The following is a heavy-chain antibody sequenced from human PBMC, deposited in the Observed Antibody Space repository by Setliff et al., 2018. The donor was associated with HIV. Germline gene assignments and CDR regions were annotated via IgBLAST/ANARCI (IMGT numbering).Heavy chain of an antibody. CDR3: ARDQPQDYDSLTGYYTGRYFDY. D-gene: IGHD3-9*01. Sequence: SETLSLTCPVSGYSISSGYYWGWIRQSPGKGLEWIGSIYHSGRTYYNPSLKSRVTISVDTSKNQFSLKLTSVTAADTAVYYCARDQPQDYDSLTGYYTGRYFDYWGRGTLVTVSS. CDR2: IYHSGRT. J-gene: IGHJ4*02. V-gene: IGHV4-38-2*02. CDR1: GYSISSGYY.